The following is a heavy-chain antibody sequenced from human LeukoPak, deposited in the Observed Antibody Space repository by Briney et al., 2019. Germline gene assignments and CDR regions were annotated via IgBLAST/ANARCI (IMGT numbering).Heavy chain of an antibody. CDR1: GYSISSGYY. D-gene: IGHD3-22*01. CDR2: IYHSGST. V-gene: IGHV4-38-2*01. CDR3: ARVSDSSGYHPGD. Sequence: SETLSLTCAVSGYSISSGYYWGWIRQPPGKGLEWIGSIYHSGSTYYNPSLKSRVTISVDTSKNQFSLKLSSATAADTAVYYCARVSDSSGYHPGDWGKGTLVTVSS. J-gene: IGHJ4*02.